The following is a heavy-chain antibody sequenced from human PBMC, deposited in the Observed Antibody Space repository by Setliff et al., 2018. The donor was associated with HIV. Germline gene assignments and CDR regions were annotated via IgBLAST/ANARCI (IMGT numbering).Heavy chain of an antibody. CDR1: GFTFSSYS. Sequence: PGGSLRLSCAASGFTFSSYSMNWVRQAPGKGLEWVTSISSSSSYIYYADSVKGRFTISRGNAKNSLYLQMNSLRAEDTAIYYCARDRASSGYYARFDHWGQGTLVTVSS. V-gene: IGHV3-21*01. CDR3: ARDRASSGYYARFDH. CDR2: ISSSSSYI. D-gene: IGHD3-22*01. J-gene: IGHJ4*02.